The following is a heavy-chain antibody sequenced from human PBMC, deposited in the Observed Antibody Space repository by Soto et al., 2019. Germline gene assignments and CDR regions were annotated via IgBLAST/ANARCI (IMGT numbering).Heavy chain of an antibody. CDR3: ARVVGYCSGGSCLDAFDI. CDR1: GGSISSSNW. Sequence: LSLTCAVSGGSISSSNWWSWVRQPPGKGLERIGEIYHSGSTNYNPSLKSRVTISVDKSKNQFSLKLSSVTAADAAVYYCARVVGYCSGGSCLDAFDIWGQGTMVTVSS. CDR2: IYHSGST. J-gene: IGHJ3*02. V-gene: IGHV4-4*02. D-gene: IGHD2-15*01.